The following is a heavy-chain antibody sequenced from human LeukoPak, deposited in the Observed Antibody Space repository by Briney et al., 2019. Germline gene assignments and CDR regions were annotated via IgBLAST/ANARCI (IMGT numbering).Heavy chain of an antibody. Sequence: GGSLRLSCAASGFTFSSYAMSWVRQAPGKGLEWVSAISGSGGSTYYADSVKGRFTISRDNSKNTLYLQMNSLRAEDTAVYYCAKESESHYYYDSSGYPFDHWGQGTLVTVSS. V-gene: IGHV3-23*01. D-gene: IGHD3-22*01. CDR3: AKESESHYYYDSSGYPFDH. J-gene: IGHJ4*02. CDR2: ISGSGGST. CDR1: GFTFSSYA.